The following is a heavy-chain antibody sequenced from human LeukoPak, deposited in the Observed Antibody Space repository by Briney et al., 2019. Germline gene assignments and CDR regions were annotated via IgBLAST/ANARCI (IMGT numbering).Heavy chain of an antibody. CDR2: ISYDGSNK. Sequence: PGRSLRLSCAASGFTFSSYGMHWVRQAPGKGLEWVAVISYDGSNKYYADSVKGRFTISRDNSKNTLYLQMNSLRAEDTAVYYCAKGFFDRDYDILTGYLSPLLFGMDVWGQGTTVTVSS. D-gene: IGHD3-9*01. V-gene: IGHV3-30*18. CDR3: AKGFFDRDYDILTGYLSPLLFGMDV. CDR1: GFTFSSYG. J-gene: IGHJ6*02.